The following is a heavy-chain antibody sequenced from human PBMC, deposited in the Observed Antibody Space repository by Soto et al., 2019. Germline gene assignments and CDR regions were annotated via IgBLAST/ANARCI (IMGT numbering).Heavy chain of an antibody. D-gene: IGHD3-22*01. CDR1: GFTFSSYG. J-gene: IGHJ1*01. CDR2: IAYDESNK. V-gene: IGHV3-30*18. CDR3: TKGVVVITSYFQH. Sequence: QVQLVESGGGVVQPGRSLRLSCAASGFTFSSYGMHWVRQAPVKGLEWVAVIAYDESNKYYADSVKGRFTISRDNSKNTLYLQMNSLRAEDTAVYYCTKGVVVITSYFQHWGQGTLVTVS.